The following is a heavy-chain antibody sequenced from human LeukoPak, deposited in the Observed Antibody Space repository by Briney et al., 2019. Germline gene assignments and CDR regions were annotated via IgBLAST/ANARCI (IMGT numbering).Heavy chain of an antibody. D-gene: IGHD5-18*01. CDR1: GYTFTSYG. CDR3: ASSVDTAMGTFDY. V-gene: IGHV1-18*04. J-gene: IGHJ4*02. CDR2: ISAYNGNT. Sequence: ASVKVSCKASGYTFTSYGISWVRQAPGQGLEWMGWISAYNGNTNYAQKLQGRVTMTTDTSTSTVYMELRSLRSDDTAVYYCASSVDTAMGTFDYWGQGTLVTVSS.